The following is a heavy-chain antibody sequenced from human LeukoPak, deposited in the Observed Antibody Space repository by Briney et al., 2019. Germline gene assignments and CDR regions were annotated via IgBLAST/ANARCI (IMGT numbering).Heavy chain of an antibody. V-gene: IGHV3-9*01. J-gene: IGHJ4*02. CDR1: GFTFDDYA. CDR3: ARRRSGILFY. CDR2: ISWNSGSI. D-gene: IGHD3-9*01. Sequence: PGGSLRLSCAASGFTFDDYAMHWVRQAPGKGLEWVSGISWNSGSIGYADSVKGRFTISRDNAKNSLYLQMNSLRAEDTAVYYCARRRSGILFYWGQGTLVTVSS.